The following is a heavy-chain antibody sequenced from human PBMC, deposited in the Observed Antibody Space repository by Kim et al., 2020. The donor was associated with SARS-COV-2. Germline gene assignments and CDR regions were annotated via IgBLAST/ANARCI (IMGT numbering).Heavy chain of an antibody. V-gene: IGHV1-58*01. CDR1: GFTFTSSA. D-gene: IGHD3-9*01. J-gene: IGHJ4*02. CDR3: AASDDILTGYGY. Sequence: SVKVSCKASGFTFTSSAVQWVRQARGQRLEWIGWIVVGSGNTNYAQKFQERVTITRDMSTSTAYMELSSLRSEDTAVYYCAASDDILTGYGYWGQGTLVTVSS. CDR2: IVVGSGNT.